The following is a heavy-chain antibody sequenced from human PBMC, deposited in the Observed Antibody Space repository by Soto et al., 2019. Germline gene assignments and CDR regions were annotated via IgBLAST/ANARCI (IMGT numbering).Heavy chain of an antibody. D-gene: IGHD5-12*01. CDR1: GGSFSGYY. V-gene: IGHV4-34*01. CDR3: ARESRRSGYDLDY. J-gene: IGHJ4*02. CDR2: INHSGST. Sequence: SETLSLTCAVYGGSFSGYYWSWIRQPPGKGLEWIGEINHSGSTNYNPSLKSRVTISVDTSKNQFSLKLSSVTAADTAVYYCARESRRSGYDLDYWGQGTLVT.